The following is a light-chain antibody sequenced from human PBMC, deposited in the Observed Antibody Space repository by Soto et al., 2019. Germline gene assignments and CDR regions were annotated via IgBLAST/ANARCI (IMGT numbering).Light chain of an antibody. CDR2: AAS. CDR1: QDINSY. Sequence: DVQMTQSPSSLSASVGDRVTITCRASQDINSYLAWYQQKPGNAPKSLIYAASSLQTGVPSRFSRSEYGTDFTLTINHLKHEESATYYFQQYNIYPLTFGGGTKLEIK. J-gene: IGKJ4*01. V-gene: IGKV1D-16*01. CDR3: QQYNIYPLT.